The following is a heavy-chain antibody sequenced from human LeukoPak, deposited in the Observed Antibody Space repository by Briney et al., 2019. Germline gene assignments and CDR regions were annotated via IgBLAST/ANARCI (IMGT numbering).Heavy chain of an antibody. J-gene: IGHJ4*02. D-gene: IGHD2-21*02. CDR3: AKEPPQCGADCFSLLDY. CDR2: INSGGRT. CDR1: GFTFSTYS. V-gene: IGHV3-23*01. Sequence: GGSLRLSCAASGFTFSTYSMSWVRQAPGKGQEWVSLINSGGRTYYADSVKGRFTISRDNSKNMLFLQMNSLRADDTAVYFCAKEPPQCGADCFSLLDYWGQGTLVTVSS.